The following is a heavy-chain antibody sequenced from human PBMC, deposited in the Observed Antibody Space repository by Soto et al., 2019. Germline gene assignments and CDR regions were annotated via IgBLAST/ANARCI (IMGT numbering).Heavy chain of an antibody. V-gene: IGHV4-59*01. CDR1: GGSINYYY. J-gene: IGHJ4*01. Sequence: PSETLSLTCTVSGGSINYYYWSWIRQPPGKGLEWIGYFSYSGSTNYNPSLKSRVTISVDTSKNRFSLKLISVTAADTAVYYCARHYTSDPFDYWGQGTLVTVSS. CDR3: ARHYTSDPFDY. D-gene: IGHD3-3*01. CDR2: FSYSGST.